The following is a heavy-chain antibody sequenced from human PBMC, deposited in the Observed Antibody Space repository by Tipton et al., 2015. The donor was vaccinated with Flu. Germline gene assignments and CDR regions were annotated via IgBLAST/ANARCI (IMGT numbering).Heavy chain of an antibody. CDR2: INPSGGST. CDR3: ARQSVLDYYDSSGWSFWDY. D-gene: IGHD3-22*01. J-gene: IGHJ4*02. Sequence: QVQLVQSGAEVKKPGASVKVSCKASGYTFTSYYMHWVRQAPGQGLEWMGIINPSGGSTSYAQKFQGRVTMTRDTSTSTVYMELSSLRSEDTAVYYCARQSVLDYYDSSGWSFWDYWGQGTLVTVSS. CDR1: GYTFTSYY. V-gene: IGHV1-46*01.